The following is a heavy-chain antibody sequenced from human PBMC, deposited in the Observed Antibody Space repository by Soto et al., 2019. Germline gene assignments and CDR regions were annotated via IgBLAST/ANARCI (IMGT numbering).Heavy chain of an antibody. V-gene: IGHV4-31*03. Sequence: PSETLSLTCTVSGGPISSGGYYWSWIRQHPGKGLEWIGYIFYSGTTYYNPSLKSRVTISVDTSKNQFSLNLSSVTAADTAVHYCARSVDPWGQGTLVTVSS. CDR2: IFYSGTT. CDR3: ARSVDP. J-gene: IGHJ5*02. CDR1: GGPISSGGYY.